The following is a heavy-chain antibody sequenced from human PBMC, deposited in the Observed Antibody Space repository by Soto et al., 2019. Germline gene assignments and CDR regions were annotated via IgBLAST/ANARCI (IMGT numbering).Heavy chain of an antibody. CDR3: AAGGEVPRYY. V-gene: IGHV4-30-2*01. Sequence: QLQLQESGSGLVKPSQTLSLTCAVSGGSISNGGYSCSWIRQPPGKVLEWIGYIYHSGSTYYNPSRKSRVTIHVDRSKNQLSLKLSSVTAADTAVYCCAAGGEVPRYYWGQGSLVTVYS. CDR1: GGSISNGGYS. D-gene: IGHD2-2*01. J-gene: IGHJ4*02. CDR2: IYHSGST.